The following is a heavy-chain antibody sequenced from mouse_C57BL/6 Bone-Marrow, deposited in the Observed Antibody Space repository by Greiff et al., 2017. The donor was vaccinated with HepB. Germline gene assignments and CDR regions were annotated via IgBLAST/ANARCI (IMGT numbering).Heavy chain of an antibody. CDR2: ISDGGSYT. Sequence: VQVVESGGGLVKPGGSLKLSCAASGFTFSSYAMSWVRQTPEKRLEWVATISDGGSYTYYPDNVKGRFTISRDNAKNNLYLQMSHLKSEDTAMYYCARDRDYYGSSPSYYFDYWGQGTTLTVSS. J-gene: IGHJ2*01. CDR1: GFTFSSYA. V-gene: IGHV5-4*01. CDR3: ARDRDYYGSSPSYYFDY. D-gene: IGHD1-1*01.